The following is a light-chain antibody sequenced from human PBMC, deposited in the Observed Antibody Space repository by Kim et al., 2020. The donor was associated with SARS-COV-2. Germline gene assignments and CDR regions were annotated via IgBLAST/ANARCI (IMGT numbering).Light chain of an antibody. J-gene: IGLJ2*01. CDR3: QTWGTGHVV. CDR2: LNSDGSH. Sequence: ASVKLTCTLSSGHTSYAIAWHQQQSEKGPRYLMKLNSDGSHSKGDGIPDRFSGSSSGAERYLTISSLQSEDEADYYCQTWGTGHVVFGGGTQLTVL. CDR1: SGHTSYA. V-gene: IGLV4-69*01.